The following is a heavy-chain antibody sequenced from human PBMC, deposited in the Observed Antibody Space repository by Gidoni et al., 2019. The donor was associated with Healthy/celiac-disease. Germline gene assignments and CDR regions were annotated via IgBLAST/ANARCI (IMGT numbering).Heavy chain of an antibody. Sequence: VQLVQSGAEVKKPGESLRISCKGSGYSFTSYGISWVREMPGKGVEWMGRIDPSDSYTNSSPSFQGHVTSSADKSISTAYLQLSSLKASDTAMYYCARHPLYYYGSGSYLPDHYYYYMDVWGKGTTVTVSS. CDR3: ARHPLYYYGSGSYLPDHYYYYMDV. V-gene: IGHV5-10-1*03. CDR2: IDPSDSYT. J-gene: IGHJ6*03. D-gene: IGHD3-10*01. CDR1: GYSFTSYG.